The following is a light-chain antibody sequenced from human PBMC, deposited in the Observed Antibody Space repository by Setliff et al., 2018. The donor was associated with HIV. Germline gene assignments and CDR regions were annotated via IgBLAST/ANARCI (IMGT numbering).Light chain of an antibody. CDR2: EVS. CDR3: CSYAGSTTYVV. CDR1: SSDVGTYNL. J-gene: IGLJ2*01. Sequence: QSVLTQPASVSGSPGQSITISCTGTSSDVGTYNLVSWYQQHPGKAPKLMISEVSKRPSGVSNRFSGSKSGNTASLTISGLQAEDEADYYCCSYAGSTTYVVFGGGTKVTV. V-gene: IGLV2-23*02.